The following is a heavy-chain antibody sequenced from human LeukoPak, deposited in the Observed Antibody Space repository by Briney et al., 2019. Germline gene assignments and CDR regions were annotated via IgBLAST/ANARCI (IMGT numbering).Heavy chain of an antibody. D-gene: IGHD6-19*01. CDR1: GGSISSYY. V-gene: IGHV4-59*08. CDR3: ARRGSGWYVDY. Sequence: SETLSLTCTVSGGSISSYYWSWIRQPPGKGLEWIGYIYYSGSTNYNPSLKSRVTISVDTFKNQFSLKLSSVTAADTAVYYCARRGSGWYVDYWGQETLVTVSS. J-gene: IGHJ4*02. CDR2: IYYSGST.